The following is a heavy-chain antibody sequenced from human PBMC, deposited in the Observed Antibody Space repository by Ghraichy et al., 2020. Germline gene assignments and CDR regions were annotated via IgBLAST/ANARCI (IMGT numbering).Heavy chain of an antibody. Sequence: WGSLRLSCAASGFTFDDYAMSWVRQVPGKGLEWVSSLNWNGGTTAYADSVKGRFTISRDNAKNSLYLQMNSLRAEDTALYYCARDTPRYNRNYAFDFWGQGTLVTVSS. CDR3: ARDTPRYNRNYAFDF. D-gene: IGHD1-7*01. V-gene: IGHV3-20*04. CDR2: LNWNGGTT. CDR1: GFTFDDYA. J-gene: IGHJ4*02.